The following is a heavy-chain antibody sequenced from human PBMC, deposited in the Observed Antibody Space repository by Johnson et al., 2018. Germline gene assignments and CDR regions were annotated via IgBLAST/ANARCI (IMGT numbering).Heavy chain of an antibody. D-gene: IGHD6-13*01. V-gene: IGHV3-30-3*01. CDR2: ISYEGSNK. CDR1: GFMISTYA. J-gene: IGHJ6*03. CDR3: ERDFSSRWYNYMDV. Sequence: QVQLGESGGGVVQPGRSLRLSCTASGFMISTYAMHWVRQPPGKGLEWVAVISYEGSNKYYADSVKGRFTVSRDTSKNTLYVQMNSLRPEETGVYYCERDFSSRWYNYMDVWGKGTTVTVTS.